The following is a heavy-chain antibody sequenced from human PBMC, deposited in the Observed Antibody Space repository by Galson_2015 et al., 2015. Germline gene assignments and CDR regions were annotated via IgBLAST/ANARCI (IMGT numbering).Heavy chain of an antibody. CDR2: ISYDGSNK. D-gene: IGHD5-12*01. V-gene: IGHV3-30-3*01. CDR1: GFTFSSYA. CDR3: AREGFDCYFDY. Sequence: SLRLSCAASGFTFSSYAMHWVRQAPGKGLEWVAVISYDGSNKYYADSVKGRFTISRDNSKNTLYLQMNSLRAEDTAVYYCAREGFDCYFDYWGQGTLVTVSS. J-gene: IGHJ4*02.